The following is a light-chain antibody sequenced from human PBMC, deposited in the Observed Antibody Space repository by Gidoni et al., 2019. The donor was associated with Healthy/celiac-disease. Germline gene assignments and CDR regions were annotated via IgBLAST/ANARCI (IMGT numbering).Light chain of an antibody. V-gene: IGLV2-14*01. CDR3: SSYTSSSTLVV. J-gene: IGLJ2*01. CDR2: DVT. CDR1: SSDVGGYNY. Sequence: QSALTPTASVSGSPGQSIIISCTGTSSDVGGYNYVPWYQQHPGTAPRLMIYDVTNRPSGVSNRFSGSKSGNTASLTISGLQAEDEADYYCSSYTSSSTLVVFGGGTKLTVL.